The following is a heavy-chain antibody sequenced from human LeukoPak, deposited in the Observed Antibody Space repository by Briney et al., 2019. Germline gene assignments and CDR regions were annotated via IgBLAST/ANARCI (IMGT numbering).Heavy chain of an antibody. CDR2: ISGSGGST. CDR1: GFTFNTYA. J-gene: IGHJ4*02. D-gene: IGHD2-15*01. Sequence: GGSLRLSCAASGFTFNTYAMSWVRQAPGKGLEWVSAISGSGGSTYYADSVKGRFTISRDNSKNTLYLQMNSLRAEDTAVYYCARQLGYCSDGSCYFDYWGQGTLVTVSS. V-gene: IGHV3-23*01. CDR3: ARQLGYCSDGSCYFDY.